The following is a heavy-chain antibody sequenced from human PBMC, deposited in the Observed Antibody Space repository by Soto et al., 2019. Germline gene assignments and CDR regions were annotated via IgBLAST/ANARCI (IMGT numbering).Heavy chain of an antibody. V-gene: IGHV4-4*02. D-gene: IGHD3-10*01. J-gene: IGHJ5*01. CDR3: ARVMIRGFPPRWFDS. CDR2: IYDSETT. Sequence: QAQQQESGPGLVKPSGTLSLTCAMSSGSISGRDWWSWVRQSPGKGLEWLGEIYDSETTNYNPSLRSRVSMSVDDSKKQFSLTLGSVTAADTAVYYCARVMIRGFPPRWFDSWGQGVPVIVSS. CDR1: SGSISGRDW.